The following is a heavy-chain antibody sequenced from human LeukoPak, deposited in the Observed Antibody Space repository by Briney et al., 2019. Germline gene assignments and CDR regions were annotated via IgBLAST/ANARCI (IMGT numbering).Heavy chain of an antibody. V-gene: IGHV4-34*01. CDR2: INHSGST. CDR1: GGSFSGYY. D-gene: IGHD5-12*01. Sequence: SETLSLTCAVYGGSFSGYYWSWIRQPPGKGLEWIGEINHSGSTNYNPSLKSRVTISVDTSKNQFSLKLSSVTAADTAVYYCAREGGSGYDPWGQGTLVTVSS. J-gene: IGHJ5*02. CDR3: AREGGSGYDP.